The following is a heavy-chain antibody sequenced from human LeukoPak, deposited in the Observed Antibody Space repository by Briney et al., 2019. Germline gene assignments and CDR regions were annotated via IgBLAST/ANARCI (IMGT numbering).Heavy chain of an antibody. CDR3: ARDRRDNWNGDAFDI. D-gene: IGHD1-1*01. CDR1: GYTFTSYG. J-gene: IGHJ3*02. V-gene: IGHV1-18*01. Sequence: ASVKVSCKASGYTFTSYGISWVRHAPGQGLEWMGWISAYNGNTNYAQKLQGRVTMTTDTSTSTAYMELRSLRSDDTAVYYCARDRRDNWNGDAFDIWGQGTMVTVSS. CDR2: ISAYNGNT.